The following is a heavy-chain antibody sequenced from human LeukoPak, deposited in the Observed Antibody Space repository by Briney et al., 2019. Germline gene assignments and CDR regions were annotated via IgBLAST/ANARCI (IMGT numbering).Heavy chain of an antibody. CDR3: ARDNHPCSSPSCYLTALS. Sequence: GGSLRLSCAVSGFTFSSYSMNWVRQAPGKGLEWVSSISSSSSYIYYADSGKGRFSLSRDNAKNSLYLQMNSLRAEDTAVYYCARDNHPCSSPSCYLTALSWGQGTLVTVSS. CDR2: ISSSSSYI. D-gene: IGHD2-2*01. J-gene: IGHJ4*02. CDR1: GFTFSSYS. V-gene: IGHV3-21*01.